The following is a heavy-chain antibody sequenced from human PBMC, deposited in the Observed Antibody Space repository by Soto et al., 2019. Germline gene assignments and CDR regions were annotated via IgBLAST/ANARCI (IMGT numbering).Heavy chain of an antibody. CDR3: ARDTSYDHDACGI. J-gene: IGHJ3*02. CDR2: INPTGSMT. CDR1: GYSFITSYH. D-gene: IGHD5-12*01. Sequence: ASVKVSCKASGYSFITSYHMHWVRQAPGQGLEWMGTINPTGSMTRYSQKFQGRLTMTRYTSTATDYMELSNLTSEDTAVYFCARDTSYDHDACGIWGQGTRGTVSS. V-gene: IGHV1-46*01.